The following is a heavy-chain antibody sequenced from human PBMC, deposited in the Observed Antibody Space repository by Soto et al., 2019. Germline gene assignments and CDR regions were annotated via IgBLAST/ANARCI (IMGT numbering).Heavy chain of an antibody. V-gene: IGHV4-34*01. J-gene: IGHJ4*02. CDR3: ARGHSSSWYPKFGVWGY. Sequence: SETLSLTCAVYGGSFSGYYWSWIRQPPGKGLEWIGEINHSGSTNYNPSLKSRVTISVDTSKNQFSLKLSSVTAADTAVYYCARGHSSSWYPKFGVWGYWGQGTLVTVSS. D-gene: IGHD6-13*01. CDR1: GGSFSGYY. CDR2: INHSGST.